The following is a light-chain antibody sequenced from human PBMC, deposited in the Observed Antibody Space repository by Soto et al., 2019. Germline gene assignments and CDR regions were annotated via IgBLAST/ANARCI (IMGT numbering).Light chain of an antibody. Sequence: QSALTQPRSVSGSPGQSVTISCTGTSSDVGGYSHVSWYQHHPGKAPKLMIYDVSQRPSGVPDRFSGSKSGTTASLTISGLQAEDEADYYCCSYTARFTLLFGGGTKLTVL. CDR1: SSDVGGYSH. J-gene: IGLJ3*02. CDR2: DVS. CDR3: CSYTARFTLL. V-gene: IGLV2-11*01.